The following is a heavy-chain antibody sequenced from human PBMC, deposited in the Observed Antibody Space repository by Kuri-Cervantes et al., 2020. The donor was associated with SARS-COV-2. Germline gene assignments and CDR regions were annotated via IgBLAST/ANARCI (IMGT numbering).Heavy chain of an antibody. CDR1: GDTFSSYA. CDR2: IIPIFGTA. J-gene: IGHJ6*02. Sequence: SVKVSCKASGDTFSSYAISWVRQAPGQGLEWMGGIIPIFGTANYAQKFQGRVTITADESTSTAYMELSSLRSEDTAVYYCAYYSNYVHPYYYYGMDVWGQGTTVTVSS. D-gene: IGHD4-11*01. V-gene: IGHV1-69*13. CDR3: AYYSNYVHPYYYYGMDV.